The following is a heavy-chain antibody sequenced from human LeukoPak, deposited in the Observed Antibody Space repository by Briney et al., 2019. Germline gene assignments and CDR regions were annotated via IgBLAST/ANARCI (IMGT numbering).Heavy chain of an antibody. D-gene: IGHD2-21*02. V-gene: IGHV4-61*01. CDR1: GGSVSSGSYY. CDR2: IYYTGST. CDR3: ARGPPYIVVVTAIGFFDY. J-gene: IGHJ4*02. Sequence: SETLSLTCTVSGGSVSSGSYYWSWIRQPPGKGLEWIGYIYYTGSTNYNPSLKSRVTISVDTSKNQFSLKLSSVTAADTAVYYCARGPPYIVVVTAIGFFDYWGQGTLVTVSS.